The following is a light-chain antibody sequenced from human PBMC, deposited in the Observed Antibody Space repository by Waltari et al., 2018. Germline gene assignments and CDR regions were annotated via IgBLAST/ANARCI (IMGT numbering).Light chain of an antibody. V-gene: IGKV1-39*01. CDR1: QSINNY. CDR2: ATY. CDR3: QQSYSLLRLT. J-gene: IGKJ4*01. Sequence: DIQMTQSPSYLSASVEATVPITCRASQSINNYLTWDQQKPGKAPILLIYATYTLQSGVPSRFSGSGSGTDFTLTISNLQPEDFATYYCQQSYSLLRLTFGGGTKVDIK.